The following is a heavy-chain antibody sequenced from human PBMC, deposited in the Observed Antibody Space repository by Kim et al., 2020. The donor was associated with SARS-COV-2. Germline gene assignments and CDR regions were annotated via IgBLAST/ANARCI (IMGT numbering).Heavy chain of an antibody. CDR3: ARDQIISSWGFISRYYYYYYGMDV. Sequence: GGSLRLSCAASGFTFSSYGMHWVRQAPGKGLEWVAVIWYDGSNKYYADSVKGRFTISRDNSKNTLYLQMNSLRAEDTAVYYCARDQIISSWGFISRYYYYYYGMDVWGQGTTVTVSS. CDR1: GFTFSSYG. D-gene: IGHD6-13*01. J-gene: IGHJ6*02. CDR2: IWYDGSNK. V-gene: IGHV3-33*01.